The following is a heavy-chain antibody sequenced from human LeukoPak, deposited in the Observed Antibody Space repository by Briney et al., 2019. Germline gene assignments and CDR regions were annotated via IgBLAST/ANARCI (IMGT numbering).Heavy chain of an antibody. Sequence: ASVKVSCKTSGYTFTNFVISWVRQAPGQGLEWMGWISGYNDNPNYAQNLHGRVTMTTDTSTSTAYMELRSLRSDDTAVYYCARDDSVAWGQGTLVTVSS. V-gene: IGHV1-18*01. CDR2: ISGYNDNP. CDR1: GYTFTNFV. CDR3: ARDDSVA. J-gene: IGHJ5*02. D-gene: IGHD3-16*01.